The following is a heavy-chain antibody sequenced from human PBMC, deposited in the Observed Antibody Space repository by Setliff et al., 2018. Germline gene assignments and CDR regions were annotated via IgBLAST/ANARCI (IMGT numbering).Heavy chain of an antibody. V-gene: IGHV4-59*01. CDR2: IYYTGST. Sequence: SETLSLTCSVTGGPISSYYWNWVRQAPGKGPEWIGYIYYTGSTKHNPSLKSRVTMSVDTSKNQFSLKLTSVTAADTAVYYCAREVGNSTSSDAFDVWGQGMMVTVSS. CDR1: GGPISSYY. CDR3: AREVGNSTSSDAFDV. J-gene: IGHJ3*01. D-gene: IGHD1-26*01.